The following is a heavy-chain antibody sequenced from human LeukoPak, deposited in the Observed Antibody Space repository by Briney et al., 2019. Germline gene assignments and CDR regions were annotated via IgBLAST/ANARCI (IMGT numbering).Heavy chain of an antibody. CDR2: ITGSSDTI. CDR1: GFTFSPYS. CDR3: AKASAGSSWYLGDDY. J-gene: IGHJ4*02. V-gene: IGHV3-48*01. D-gene: IGHD6-13*01. Sequence: GGSLRLSCAASGFTFSPYSMNWVRQAPGKGLEWLSYITGSSDTIYYADSVKGRFTVSRDNAKNSLYLQMNSLRAEDTAVYYCAKASAGSSWYLGDDYWGQGTLVTVSS.